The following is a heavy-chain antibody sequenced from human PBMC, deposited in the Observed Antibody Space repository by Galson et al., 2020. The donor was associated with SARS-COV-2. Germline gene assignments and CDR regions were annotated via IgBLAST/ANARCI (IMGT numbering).Heavy chain of an antibody. CDR3: ARAYCGGDCYSEVNWFDP. CDR2: INSSGST. CDR1: GGSFTGYY. J-gene: IGHJ5*02. Sequence: SETLSLTCAVYGGSFTGYYWSWIRQPPGKGLEWIGEINSSGSTNYNPSLKSRVTISVDTSKNHFSLKLSSVTAADTAVYYCARAYCGGDCYSEVNWFDPWGQGTLVTVSS. D-gene: IGHD2-21*02. V-gene: IGHV4-34*01.